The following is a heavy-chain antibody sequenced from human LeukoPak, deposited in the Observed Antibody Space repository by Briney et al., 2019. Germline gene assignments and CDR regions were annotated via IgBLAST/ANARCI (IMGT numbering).Heavy chain of an antibody. J-gene: IGHJ6*02. Sequence: GGSLRLSCAASGFTVSSNYMSWVRQAPGKGLEWVSVIYSGGSTYYADSVKGRFTISRHNSKNTLYLQMNSLRAEDTAVYYCARDLGKGYYYGMDVWGQGTTVNVSS. V-gene: IGHV3-53*04. CDR3: ARDLGKGYYYGMDV. CDR1: GFTVSSNY. D-gene: IGHD4-23*01. CDR2: IYSGGST.